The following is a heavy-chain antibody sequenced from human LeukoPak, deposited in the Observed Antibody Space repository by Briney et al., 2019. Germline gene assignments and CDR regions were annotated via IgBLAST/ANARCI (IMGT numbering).Heavy chain of an antibody. V-gene: IGHV3-23*01. Sequence: GGSLTLSCAASGFTFNSYAMRWVPQAPGKGLVWVSAINGSGGNTYYGVSVKGRFTISRDNSKNTLYLQMNSLRAEDTAVYYCAKDGMVRGVIVKVFFDYWGQGTLVTVSS. J-gene: IGHJ4*02. CDR2: INGSGGNT. CDR1: GFTFNSYA. CDR3: AKDGMVRGVIVKVFFDY. D-gene: IGHD3-10*01.